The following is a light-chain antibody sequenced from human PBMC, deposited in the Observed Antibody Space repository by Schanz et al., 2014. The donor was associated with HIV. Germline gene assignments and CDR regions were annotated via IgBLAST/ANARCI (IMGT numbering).Light chain of an antibody. CDR3: QQYGSSPRT. V-gene: IGKV3-20*01. J-gene: IGKJ1*01. CDR2: GAS. Sequence: EIVLTQSPDTLSLSPGERATLSCRASESISASYLAWYQQKPGQSPRLLIYGASNRATGIPDSFSGSGSGTDFTLTISRLEPEDFAVYYCQQYGSSPRTFGQGTKVEIK. CDR1: ESISASY.